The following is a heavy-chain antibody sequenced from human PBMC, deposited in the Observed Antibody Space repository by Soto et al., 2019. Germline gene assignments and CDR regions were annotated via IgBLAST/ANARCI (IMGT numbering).Heavy chain of an antibody. J-gene: IGHJ3*02. D-gene: IGHD2-15*01. CDR3: GSFKYCSGGSCYIHAFDI. Sequence: SETLSLTCTASGGSISSYYWSWIRQPPGKGLEWIGYIYYSGSTNYNPSLKSRVTISVDTSKNQFSLKLSSVTAADTAVYYCGSFKYCSGGSCYIHAFDIWGQGTMVTVSS. CDR1: GGSISSYY. CDR2: IYYSGST. V-gene: IGHV4-59*01.